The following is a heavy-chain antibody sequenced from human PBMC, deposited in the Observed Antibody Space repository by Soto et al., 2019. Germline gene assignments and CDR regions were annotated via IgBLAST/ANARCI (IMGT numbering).Heavy chain of an antibody. V-gene: IGHV4-28*01. CDR2: IFYTGTT. D-gene: IGHD3-9*01. J-gene: IGHJ4*02. CDR1: GYSISSDNW. Sequence: PSETLSLTCAVPGYSISSDNWWGWIRQPPGKGLEWIGYIFYTGTTYYNLSLKSRVTMSVDTAKDQFSLKLSSVTAADTAVYYCARTSRFKTGHPDYWGQGTLVTVSS. CDR3: ARTSRFKTGHPDY.